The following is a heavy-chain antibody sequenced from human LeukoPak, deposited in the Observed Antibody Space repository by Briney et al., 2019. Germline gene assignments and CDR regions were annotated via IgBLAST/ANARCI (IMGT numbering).Heavy chain of an antibody. CDR1: GFTLSWLS. CDR2: ISSSSEYI. Sequence: KSGGSLRLSCVASGFTLSWLSMNSVRQAPGKGLGWVSSISSSSEYIYYADSLEGRFTISRDNSRNSLYLHMDSLRAEDTAVYYCARLCCSTSSCYASDYWGQGTVVTVSS. CDR3: ARLCCSTSSCYASDY. D-gene: IGHD2-2*01. J-gene: IGHJ4*02. V-gene: IGHV3-21*01.